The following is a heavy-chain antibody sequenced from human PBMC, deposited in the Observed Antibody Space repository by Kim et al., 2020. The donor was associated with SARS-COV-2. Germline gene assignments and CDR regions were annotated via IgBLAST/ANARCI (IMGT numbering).Heavy chain of an antibody. CDR2: ISWNSGTI. D-gene: IGHD3-10*01. J-gene: IGHJ6*02. CDR3: AKSKITMFQGVVYGMDV. CDR1: GFTFDDYA. V-gene: IGHV3-9*01. Sequence: GGSLRLSCAASGFTFDDYAMHWVRQAPGKGLEWVSGISWNSGTIGYADSVKGRFTISRDNAKNSLYLQMNSLRTEDTALYYCAKSKITMFQGVVYGMDVWGQGSTVTVSS.